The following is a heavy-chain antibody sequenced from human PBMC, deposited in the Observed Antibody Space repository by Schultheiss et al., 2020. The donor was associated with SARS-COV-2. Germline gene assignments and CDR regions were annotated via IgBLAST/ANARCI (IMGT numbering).Heavy chain of an antibody. CDR2: IYYSGST. CDR3: ARTGTSWFDP. V-gene: IGHV4-34*01. CDR1: GGSFSGYY. Sequence: SETLSLTCAVYGGSFSGYYWSWIRQPPGKGLEWIGSIYYSGSTYYNPSLKSRVTISVDTSKNQFSLKLSSVTAADTAVYYCARTGTSWFDPWGQGTLVTVSS. J-gene: IGHJ5*02. D-gene: IGHD2-2*01.